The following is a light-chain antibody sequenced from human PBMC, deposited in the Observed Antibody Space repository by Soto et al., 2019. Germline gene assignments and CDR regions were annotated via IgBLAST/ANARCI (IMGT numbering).Light chain of an antibody. V-gene: IGLV2-11*01. CDR3: CSYAGSYTYV. Sequence: QSALTQPRSVSGSPGQSVTISCTGTSSDVGSYNYVSWYQQHPGKAPKLMIYAVYKRPSGVPDRFSGSKSGNTASLTISGLQAEDEADYYCCSYAGSYTYVFGTGTKLTVL. CDR1: SSDVGSYNY. J-gene: IGLJ1*01. CDR2: AVY.